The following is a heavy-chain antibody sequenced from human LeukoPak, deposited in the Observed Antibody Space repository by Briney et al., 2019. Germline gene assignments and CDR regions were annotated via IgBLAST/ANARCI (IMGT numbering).Heavy chain of an antibody. CDR2: IKQDGSEK. V-gene: IGHV3-7*01. J-gene: IGHJ6*02. D-gene: IGHD2-15*01. CDR1: GFTFSSYW. Sequence: GGSLRLSCAASGFTFSSYWMSWVRQAPGKGLEWVANIKQDGSEKYYVDSVKGRFTISRDNAKNSLYLQMNSLRAEDTAVYYCARDLIVADAPRMDVWGQGTTVTVSS. CDR3: ARDLIVADAPRMDV.